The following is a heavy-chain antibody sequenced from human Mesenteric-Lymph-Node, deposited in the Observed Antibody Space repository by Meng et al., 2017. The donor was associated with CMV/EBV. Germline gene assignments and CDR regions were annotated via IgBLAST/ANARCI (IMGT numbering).Heavy chain of an antibody. V-gene: IGHV1-24*01. CDR3: ARLFGHDSFDI. D-gene: IGHD3-10*01. J-gene: IGHJ3*02. CDR1: GYTLAELS. CDR2: FDPEEGET. Sequence: CKVAGYTLAELSIHWVRQAPGKGLEWMGGFDPEEGETVYAHKFQGRVTITEDTSTDTTYLDLSGLRSEDTAVYYCARLFGHDSFDIWGLGTKVTVSS.